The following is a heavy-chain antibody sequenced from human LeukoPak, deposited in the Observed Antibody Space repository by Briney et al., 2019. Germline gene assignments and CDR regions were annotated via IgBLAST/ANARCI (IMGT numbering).Heavy chain of an antibody. CDR1: GFTFSNYW. V-gene: IGHV3-7*01. Sequence: HPGGSLRLSCAASGFTFSNYWMSWVRQAPGKGLEWVANIKQDGSEKYYVDSVKGRFTISRDNAKNSLYVQMNSLRAEDTAVYYCARDWAYSGSLDYWGQGTLVTVSS. J-gene: IGHJ4*02. CDR2: IKQDGSEK. D-gene: IGHD1-26*01. CDR3: ARDWAYSGSLDY.